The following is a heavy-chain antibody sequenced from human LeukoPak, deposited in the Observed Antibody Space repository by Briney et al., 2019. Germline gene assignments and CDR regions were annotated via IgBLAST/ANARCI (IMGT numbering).Heavy chain of an antibody. V-gene: IGHV3-30*03. Sequence: GGSLRLSCEASGFIFSIYAMHWVRQTPGKGLEWVAEISRDGSDELYADSVKGRITISRDNSKKTLYLQISSLRLEDTAVYYCARSGPVFDCWGQGTLVTVSS. J-gene: IGHJ4*02. CDR2: ISRDGSDE. CDR1: GFIFSIYA. D-gene: IGHD2-15*01. CDR3: ARSGPVFDC.